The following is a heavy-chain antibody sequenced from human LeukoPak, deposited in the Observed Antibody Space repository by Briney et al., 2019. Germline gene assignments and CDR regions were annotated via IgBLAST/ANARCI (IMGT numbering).Heavy chain of an antibody. Sequence: GSLRLSCAASGFTFSSYAMSWVRQPPGKGLEWIGEINHSGSTNYNPSLKSRVTISVDTSKNQFSLKLSSVTAADTAVYYCARGLRYFDWLLSWFDPWGQGTLVTVSS. J-gene: IGHJ5*02. D-gene: IGHD3-9*01. CDR3: ARGLRYFDWLLSWFDP. CDR2: INHSGST. CDR1: GFTFSSYA. V-gene: IGHV4-34*01.